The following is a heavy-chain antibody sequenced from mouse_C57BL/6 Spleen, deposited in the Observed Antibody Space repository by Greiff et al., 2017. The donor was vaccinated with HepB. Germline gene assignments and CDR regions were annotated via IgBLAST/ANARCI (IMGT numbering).Heavy chain of an antibody. CDR3: SRHSLFYAMDY. CDR1: GFTFSDYG. Sequence: EVQLVESGGGLVKPGGSLKLSCAASGFTFSDYGMHWVRQAPEKGLEWVAYISSGSSTIYYADTVKGRFTISRDNAKNTLFLQMTSLRSEDTAMYYWSRHSLFYAMDYWGQGTSVTVSS. J-gene: IGHJ4*01. V-gene: IGHV5-17*01. CDR2: ISSGSSTI.